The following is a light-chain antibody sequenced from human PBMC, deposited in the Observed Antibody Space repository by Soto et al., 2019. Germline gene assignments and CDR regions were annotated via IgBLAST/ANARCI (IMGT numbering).Light chain of an antibody. Sequence: QSALTQPASVSGSPGQSITISCTGTSSDVGGYNYVSWYQQHPGKAPKLMMYEVSNRPSGVSNRFSGSKSGNTASLTISGLQAEDEADYYCNSYTSSRTLIFGTGTKVTVL. CDR3: NSYTSSRTLI. V-gene: IGLV2-14*01. CDR1: SSDVGGYNY. CDR2: EVS. J-gene: IGLJ1*01.